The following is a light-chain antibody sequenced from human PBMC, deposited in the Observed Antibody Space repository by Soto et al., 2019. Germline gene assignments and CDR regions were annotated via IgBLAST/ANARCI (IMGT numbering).Light chain of an antibody. Sequence: QSAPTQPASVSGSPGQSITISCIGTSSDVGNYNLVSWYQQHPGKAPKLMIYEVTKRPSGVSNRISASKSGNTASLTISGLQAEDEADYYCCSYAGTTGFVVFGGGTKLTVL. CDR1: SSDVGNYNL. CDR3: CSYAGTTGFVV. CDR2: EVT. V-gene: IGLV2-23*02. J-gene: IGLJ2*01.